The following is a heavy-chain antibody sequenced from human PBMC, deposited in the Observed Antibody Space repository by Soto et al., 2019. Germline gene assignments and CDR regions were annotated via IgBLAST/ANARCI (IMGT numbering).Heavy chain of an antibody. J-gene: IGHJ5*02. V-gene: IGHV4-59*04. CDR1: GGSISSYY. D-gene: IGHD3-3*02. CDR3: ASPKIAFYNWFDP. CDR2: IYYSGST. Sequence: PSETLSLTCTVSGGSISSYYWSWIRQPPGKGLEWIGYIYYSGSTYYNPSPKSRVTISVDTSKNQFSLKLSSVTAADTAVYYCASPKIAFYNWFDPWGQGTLVTVSS.